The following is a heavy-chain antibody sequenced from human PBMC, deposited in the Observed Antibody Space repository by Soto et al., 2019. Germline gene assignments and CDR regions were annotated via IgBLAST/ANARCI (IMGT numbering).Heavy chain of an antibody. D-gene: IGHD3-10*01. CDR2: IYNDGTYS. CDR3: TRGPRPISTGTGAY. V-gene: IGHV3-74*01. CDR1: GFIFKMYW. Sequence: GGSLRLSCAASGFIFKMYWMHWVRQSPGKGLVWISRIYNDGTYSDYADSVRGRFTISRDNVNDTLYLQMNNLRAEDSGLYYCTRGPRPISTGTGAYWGQGAQVTVSS. J-gene: IGHJ4*02.